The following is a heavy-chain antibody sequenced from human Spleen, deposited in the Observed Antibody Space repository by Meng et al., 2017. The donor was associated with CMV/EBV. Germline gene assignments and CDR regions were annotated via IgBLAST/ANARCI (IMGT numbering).Heavy chain of an antibody. V-gene: IGHV1-18*01. D-gene: IGHD5-12*01. J-gene: IGHJ4*02. CDR3: ARGSGYLNPFDY. CDR2: INPNSGGT. CDR1: GYTFTNYG. Sequence: QVQLVQSGAEVKKPGASVTVSCQASGYTFTNYGIIWVRQAPGQGLEWMGRINPNSGGTNYAQKFQGRVTATADKSTRTAYMELSSLTSEDTAVYYCARGSGYLNPFDYWGQGTLVTVSS.